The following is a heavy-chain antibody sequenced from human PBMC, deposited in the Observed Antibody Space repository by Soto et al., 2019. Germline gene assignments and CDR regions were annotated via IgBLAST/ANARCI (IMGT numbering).Heavy chain of an antibody. D-gene: IGHD3-22*01. Sequence: SETLSLTCTVSGGSISSYYWSWIRQPPGKGLEWIGYIYYSGSTNYNPSLKSRVTISVDTSKNQFSLKLSSVTAADTAVYYCASSPNPDYYDSSGYHYWGQGTLVTVS. J-gene: IGHJ4*02. CDR3: ASSPNPDYYDSSGYHY. CDR2: IYYSGST. V-gene: IGHV4-59*01. CDR1: GGSISSYY.